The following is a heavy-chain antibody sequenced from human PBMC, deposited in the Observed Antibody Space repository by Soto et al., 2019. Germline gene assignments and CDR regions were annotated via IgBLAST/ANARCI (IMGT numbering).Heavy chain of an antibody. CDR3: ARSINP. D-gene: IGHD3-10*01. V-gene: IGHV4-31*03. CDR1: VASISRVGIS. J-gene: IGHJ5*02. Sequence: SETLSLTATFSVASISRVGISGRWIRQHPGRGLAGIGYIYYSGSTFYIPSLKSRVTISVDTSKNQFSLKLSSVTAADTAVYYCARSINPWGQGTLVTVPQ. CDR2: IYYSGST.